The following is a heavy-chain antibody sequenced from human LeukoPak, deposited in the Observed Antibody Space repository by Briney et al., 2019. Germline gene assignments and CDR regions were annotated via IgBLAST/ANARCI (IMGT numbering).Heavy chain of an antibody. V-gene: IGHV4-34*01. D-gene: IGHD3-22*01. CDR3: ATLGEYYDRSGFNYN. CDR2: INHSGST. Sequence: KASETLSLTCAVYGGSFSGYYWSWIRQPPGKGLEWIGEINHSGSTYYNPSLKSRVTISVDTSKNQFFLKLTSVTAADTAVYYCATLGEYYDRSGFNYNWGQGTLVTVSS. J-gene: IGHJ4*02. CDR1: GGSFSGYY.